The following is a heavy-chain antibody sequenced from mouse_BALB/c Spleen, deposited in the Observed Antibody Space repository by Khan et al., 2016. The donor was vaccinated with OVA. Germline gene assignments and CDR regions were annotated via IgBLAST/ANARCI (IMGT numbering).Heavy chain of an antibody. CDR1: GYSITSDYA. CDR2: ISYSGST. CDR3: TGGRAY. D-gene: IGHD3-3*01. V-gene: IGHV3-2*02. J-gene: IGHJ3*01. Sequence: EVQLQESGPGLVKPSQSLSLTCTVTGYSITSDYAWNWIRQFPGNKLGWMGYISYSGSTSYTPSLKSRISITRDTSKNQLFLQLNSVTTEDTATYYCTGGRAYWGQGTLVTVSA.